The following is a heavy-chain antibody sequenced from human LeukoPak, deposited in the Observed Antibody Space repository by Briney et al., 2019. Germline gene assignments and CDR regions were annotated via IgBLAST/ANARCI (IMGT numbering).Heavy chain of an antibody. D-gene: IGHD3-10*01. CDR2: IYNSVTT. CDR1: GGSLSGYY. Sequence: SETLSLTCTVSGGSLSGYYWSWLRQPPGKKLEGIAYIYNSVTTNYNPSLISRLTISVDPPQSQISLKLASVTAANTALYYFVSHGPADSRSYPLDYWGQGTLVTVSA. J-gene: IGHJ4*02. CDR3: VSHGPADSRSYPLDY. V-gene: IGHV4-59*08.